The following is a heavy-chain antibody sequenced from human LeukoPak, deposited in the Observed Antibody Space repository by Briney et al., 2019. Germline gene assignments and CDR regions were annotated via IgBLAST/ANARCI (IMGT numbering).Heavy chain of an antibody. V-gene: IGHV3-30*18. CDR3: AKPALPSQDAFDI. CDR1: GFTFSSYG. CDR2: ISYDGSNK. Sequence: GGSLRLSCAASGFTFSSYGMHWVRRAPGKGLEWVAVISYDGSNKYYADSVKGRFTISRDNSKNTLYLQMNSLRAEDTAVYYCAKPALPSQDAFDIWGQGTMVTVSS. J-gene: IGHJ3*02. D-gene: IGHD2-2*01.